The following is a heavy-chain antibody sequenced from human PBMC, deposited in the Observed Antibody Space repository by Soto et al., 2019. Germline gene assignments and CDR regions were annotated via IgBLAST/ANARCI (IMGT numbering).Heavy chain of an antibody. CDR3: ARGGGGCLEWFVGMDV. V-gene: IGHV4-30-2*01. J-gene: IGHJ6*02. D-gene: IGHD3-3*01. CDR2: IYHSGST. Sequence: SESLSLTCAVSGGSISSGGYSWSWIREPPGKGLEWIGYIYHSGSTYYNPSLKSRLTISVDRSKNQFSLKLSSVTAADTAVYYCARGGGGCLEWFVGMDVWGQGTTVTVSS. CDR1: GGSISSGGYS.